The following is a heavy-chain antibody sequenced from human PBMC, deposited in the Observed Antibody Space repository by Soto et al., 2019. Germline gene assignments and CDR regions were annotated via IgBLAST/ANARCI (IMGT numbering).Heavy chain of an antibody. V-gene: IGHV4-39*01. D-gene: IGHD3-10*01. Sequence: QLQLQESGPGLVKPSETLSLTCTVSGGSISSSSYYWGWIRQPPGKGLEWIGSIYYSGSTYYNPSLKSRVTISVDTSKNQFSLKLSSVTAADTAVYYCARILPGGGYYYYYYMDVWGKGTTVTVSS. CDR3: ARILPGGGYYYYYYMDV. CDR1: GGSISSSSYY. J-gene: IGHJ6*03. CDR2: IYYSGST.